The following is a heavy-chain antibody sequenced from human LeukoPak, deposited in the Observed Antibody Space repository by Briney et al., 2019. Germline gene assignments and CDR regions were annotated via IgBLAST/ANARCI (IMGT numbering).Heavy chain of an antibody. Sequence: GGSLRLSCAASGFTFSSYAMSWVRQAPGKGLEWVSAISGSGGSTYYADSVKGRFTISRDNSKNTLYLQMNSLRAEDTAVYYCAKDLSSGSYYPTSDYWGQGTLVTVSS. J-gene: IGHJ4*02. CDR2: ISGSGGST. D-gene: IGHD3-10*01. CDR3: AKDLSSGSYYPTSDY. V-gene: IGHV3-23*01. CDR1: GFTFSSYA.